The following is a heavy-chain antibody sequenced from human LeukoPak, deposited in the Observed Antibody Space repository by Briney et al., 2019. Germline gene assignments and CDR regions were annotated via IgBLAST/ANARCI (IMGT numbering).Heavy chain of an antibody. CDR3: AREGHCSSTSCYGTNFSLDY. D-gene: IGHD2-2*01. Sequence: SETLSLTCTVSGGSISSYYWTWIRQPPGKGLEWIGYIYYTGATSYNPSLKSRVTISVDTSKKQFSLKLSSVTAADTAVYYCAREGHCSSTSCYGTNFSLDYWGQGTLVTVSS. CDR1: GGSISSYY. J-gene: IGHJ4*02. V-gene: IGHV4-59*12. CDR2: IYYTGAT.